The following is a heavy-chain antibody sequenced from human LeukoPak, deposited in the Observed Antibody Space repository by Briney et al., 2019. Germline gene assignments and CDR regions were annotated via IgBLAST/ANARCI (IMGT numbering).Heavy chain of an antibody. CDR3: ARDSPRPLMVRGALDY. D-gene: IGHD3-10*01. Sequence: QAGGSLRLSCVASGFSFSDYAFHWVRQAPGKGLEWVASMSYDGSDIAYADSVKGRFTISRDNSKNTLYLQLNSLRREDTAVYYCARDSPRPLMVRGALDYWGQGTLVTVSS. V-gene: IGHV3-30-3*01. J-gene: IGHJ4*02. CDR2: MSYDGSDI. CDR1: GFSFSDYA.